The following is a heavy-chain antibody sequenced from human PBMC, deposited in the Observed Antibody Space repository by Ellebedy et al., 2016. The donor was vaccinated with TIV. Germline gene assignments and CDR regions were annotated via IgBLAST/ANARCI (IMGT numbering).Heavy chain of an antibody. V-gene: IGHV4-4*02. Sequence: SETLSLTCAVSGGSISSSNWWSWVRQPPGKGLEWIGEIYHSGSTNYNPSLKSRVTISVDKSKNQFSLKLSSVTAADTAVYYCARVGASGWYYYYGMDVWGQGTTVTVSS. CDR3: ARVGASGWYYYYGMDV. CDR1: GGSISSSNW. D-gene: IGHD6-19*01. J-gene: IGHJ6*02. CDR2: IYHSGST.